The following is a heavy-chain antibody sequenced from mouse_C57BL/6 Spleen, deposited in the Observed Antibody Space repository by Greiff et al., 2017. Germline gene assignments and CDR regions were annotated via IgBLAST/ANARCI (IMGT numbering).Heavy chain of an antibody. D-gene: IGHD1-1*02. CDR2: IDPTTGNT. CDR3: VRYMVYSGRFAD. J-gene: IGHJ3*01. Sequence: EVQLQQSVAELVRPGASVKLSCTASGFTIKNSYMNWVKQRPEQSLAWIGRIDPTTGNTKYTQKFQGKATMTADPSSNAAYLPLRSLTSEDTAIYYCVRYMVYSGRFADGGKGTLVTVSA. V-gene: IGHV14-3*01. CDR1: GFTIKNSY.